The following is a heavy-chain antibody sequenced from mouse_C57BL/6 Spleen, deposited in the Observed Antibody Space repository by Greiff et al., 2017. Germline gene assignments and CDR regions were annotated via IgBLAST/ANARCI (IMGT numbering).Heavy chain of an antibody. V-gene: IGHV1-69*01. Sequence: VQLQQPGAELVMPGASVKLSCKASGYTFTSYWMHWVKQRPGQGLEWIGEIDPSDSYTNYNQKFKGKSTLTVDKSSSTAYMQLSSLTSEDSAVYYCARRGNDYDGGFDYWGQGTTLTVSS. D-gene: IGHD2-4*01. CDR2: IDPSDSYT. CDR1: GYTFTSYW. CDR3: ARRGNDYDGGFDY. J-gene: IGHJ2*01.